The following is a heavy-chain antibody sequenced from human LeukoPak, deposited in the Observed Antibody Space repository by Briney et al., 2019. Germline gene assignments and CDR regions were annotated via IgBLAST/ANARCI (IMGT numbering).Heavy chain of an antibody. CDR1: GFPLSRYR. V-gene: IGHV3-48*03. CDR2: MTSSGVTT. J-gene: IGHJ4*02. D-gene: IGHD2-21*01. CDR3: AREGQTGDSFDY. Sequence: PGGSLRLLCGASGFPLSRYRMHWVRQAPGKGLEWVTLMTSSGVTTYVADAVGRLITSSRDNTKNSLYLKKNRLRAEETAYYYCAREGQTGDSFDYWGQGTLVTVSS.